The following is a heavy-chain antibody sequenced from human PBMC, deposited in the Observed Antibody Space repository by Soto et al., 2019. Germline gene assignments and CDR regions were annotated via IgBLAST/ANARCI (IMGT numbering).Heavy chain of an antibody. CDR1: GFTFSSYG. D-gene: IGHD3-16*01. CDR2: IWYDGSNK. V-gene: IGHV3-33*01. J-gene: IGHJ4*02. Sequence: QVQLVESGGGVVQPGRSLRLSCAASGFTFSSYGMHWVRQAPGKGLEWVAVIWYDGSNKYYAYSVKGRFTISRDTSKNTLYLQMNSMRAEDTAVYYCARDLGTLLVFPGVGDYWGQGTLVAVSS. CDR3: ARDLGTLLVFPGVGDY.